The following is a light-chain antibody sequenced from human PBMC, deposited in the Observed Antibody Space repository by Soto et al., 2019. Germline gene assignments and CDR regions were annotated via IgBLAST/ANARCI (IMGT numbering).Light chain of an antibody. J-gene: IGKJ5*01. CDR2: DTS. CDR3: QQRSKLVT. V-gene: IGKV3-11*01. CDR1: QSVRSY. Sequence: EIVLTQSPATLSLSPGEGATLSCRASQSVRSYLAWYQQKPGQAPRLLIYDTSNRATGIPARFSGSGSGTVFTLTISSLEPEDFAVYYCQQRSKLVTFGQGTRLEIK.